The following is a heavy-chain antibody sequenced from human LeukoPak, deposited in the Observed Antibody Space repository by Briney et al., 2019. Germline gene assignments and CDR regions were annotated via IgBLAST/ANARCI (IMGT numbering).Heavy chain of an antibody. CDR1: GGSFSGYY. CDR2: INHSGST. D-gene: IGHD1-26*01. J-gene: IGHJ4*02. CDR3: ARVDGRVGATHYYFDY. Sequence: SETLSLTCAVYGGSFSGYYWSWIRQPPGKGLEWIGEINHSGSTNYNPSLKSRVTISVDTSKNQFSLKLSSVTAADTAVYYCARVDGRVGATHYYFDYWGQGTLVTVSS. V-gene: IGHV4-34*01.